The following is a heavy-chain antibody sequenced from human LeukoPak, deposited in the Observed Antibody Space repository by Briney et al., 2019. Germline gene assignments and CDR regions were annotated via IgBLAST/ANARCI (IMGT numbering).Heavy chain of an antibody. Sequence: ASVKVSCKASGYTFTGYYMHWVRQAPGQGLEWMGWINPNSGGTNYAQKFQGRVTMTRDTSISTAYMELSRLRSDDTAVYYCARDPLITMVRGVTYHFDYWGQGTLVTVSS. J-gene: IGHJ4*02. D-gene: IGHD3-10*01. CDR2: INPNSGGT. V-gene: IGHV1-2*02. CDR1: GYTFTGYY. CDR3: ARDPLITMVRGVTYHFDY.